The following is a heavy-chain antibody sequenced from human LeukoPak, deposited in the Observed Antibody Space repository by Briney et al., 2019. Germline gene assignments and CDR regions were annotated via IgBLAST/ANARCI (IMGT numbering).Heavy chain of an antibody. CDR3: ARASYYYDSSGYYPHDAFDI. CDR1: GFTFSSYS. D-gene: IGHD3-22*01. J-gene: IGHJ3*02. V-gene: IGHV3-21*01. Sequence: GGSLRLSCAASGFTFSSYSMNWVRQAPGKGLEWVSSISSSSSYIYYADSVKGRFTISRDNAKNSLYLQMNSLRAEDTAVYYCARASYYYDSSGYYPHDAFDIWGQGTMVTVSS. CDR2: ISSSSSYI.